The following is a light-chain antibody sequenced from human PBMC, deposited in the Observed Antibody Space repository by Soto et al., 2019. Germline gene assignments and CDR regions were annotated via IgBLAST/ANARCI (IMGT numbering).Light chain of an antibody. Sequence: QSVRTQPPSASGTPGQTVIISCSGSTSNIATKIITWYKQIPGTAPKLLIYNNNRRPSGVPDRFSASKYGTSASLAITGLKSEDESDYYCASWDDNLNGPDVFGGGTKLNVL. CDR1: TSNIATKI. CDR3: ASWDDNLNGPDV. J-gene: IGLJ2*01. CDR2: NNN. V-gene: IGLV1-44*01.